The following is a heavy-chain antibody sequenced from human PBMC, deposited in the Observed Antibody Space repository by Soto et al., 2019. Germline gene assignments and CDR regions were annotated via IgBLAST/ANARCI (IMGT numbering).Heavy chain of an antibody. CDR2: INDDSDSI. Sequence: PGGSLRHSCAASGCIFIRYSMNWVRQATGKGLEWVSYINDDSDSIYYADSVKGRFTISRDNAKNSLYLQMASLRAEDTAVYYCARDIVAGSGWYTYDYWGQGTLVTVSS. CDR3: ARDIVAGSGWYTYDY. J-gene: IGHJ4*02. V-gene: IGHV3-48*01. CDR1: GCIFIRYS. D-gene: IGHD6-19*01.